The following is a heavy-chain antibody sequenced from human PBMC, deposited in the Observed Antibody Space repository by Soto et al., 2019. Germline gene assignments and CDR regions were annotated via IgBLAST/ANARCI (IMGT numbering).Heavy chain of an antibody. CDR1: GGTFSSYA. Sequence: QVQLVQSGAEVKKPGSSVKVSCKASGGTFSSYAISWVRQAPGQGLEWMGGIIPIPGTATYAQKFQSRVTITAAESTSTAYMELSSLRSEDTAVYYCARSQGSSTSLEIYYYYYYGMDVWGQGTTVTVSS. D-gene: IGHD2-2*01. V-gene: IGHV1-69*01. CDR2: IIPIPGTA. J-gene: IGHJ6*02. CDR3: ARSQGSSTSLEIYYYYYYGMDV.